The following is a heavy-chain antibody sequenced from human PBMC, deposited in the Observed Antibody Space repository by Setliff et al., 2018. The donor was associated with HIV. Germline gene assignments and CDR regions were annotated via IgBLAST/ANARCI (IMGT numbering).Heavy chain of an antibody. CDR1: GFTFTDYY. V-gene: IGHV3-11*04. J-gene: IGHJ4*02. Sequence: GGSLRLSCAASGFTFTDYYMSWIRQAPGKGLEWVSYISISGGTIYYADSVKGRFTISRDTAKNSMYLQMNNLRVEDTAVYYCTRDFSRAVAVFEKWGPGTQVTVS. D-gene: IGHD6-19*01. CDR2: ISISGGTI. CDR3: TRDFSRAVAVFEK.